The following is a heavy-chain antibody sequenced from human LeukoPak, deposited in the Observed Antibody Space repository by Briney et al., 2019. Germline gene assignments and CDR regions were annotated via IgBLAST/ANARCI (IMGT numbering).Heavy chain of an antibody. CDR1: GFAFSRYG. J-gene: IGHJ4*02. CDR2: ISSSGGST. Sequence: GGSLRLSCSASGFAFSRYGMHWVRQAPGKGLEYVSSISSSGGSTNYADSVKGRFTISRDNSKNTLYVDMSSLGPEDTAVYYCVKDRGGDSVFDYWAREPWSPSPQ. D-gene: IGHD4-17*01. V-gene: IGHV3-64*05. CDR3: VKDRGGDSVFDY.